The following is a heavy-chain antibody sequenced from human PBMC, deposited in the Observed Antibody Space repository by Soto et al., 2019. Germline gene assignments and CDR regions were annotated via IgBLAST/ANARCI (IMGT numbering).Heavy chain of an antibody. J-gene: IGHJ2*01. CDR2: LYADGTT. D-gene: IGHD4-4*01. Sequence: EVPLVESGGVLIQHGGSLILSCAASGFNVSNNYRNWVSQAPGQWLEWVSVLYADGTTYYAESVKGRFTISRDNSNNTVYLQRTSLRADDTAVYYGARDWGGNTVSYWYFDLWGRGTLVTVSS. V-gene: IGHV3-53*01. CDR1: GFNVSNNY. CDR3: ARDWGGNTVSYWYFDL.